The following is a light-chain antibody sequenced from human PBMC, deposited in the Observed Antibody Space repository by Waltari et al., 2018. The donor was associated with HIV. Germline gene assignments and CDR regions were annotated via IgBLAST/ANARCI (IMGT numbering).Light chain of an antibody. V-gene: IGLV1-40*01. Sequence: QSVLTQPPSVSGAPGQRVTISCTGSSPNIGAGYDVNWYQQLPGTAPKLLIYGNSNRPSGVPDRFSGSKSGTSASLAITGLQAEDEADYYCQSYDSSLSGSGVFGGGTKLTVL. CDR1: SPNIGAGYD. J-gene: IGLJ3*02. CDR2: GNS. CDR3: QSYDSSLSGSGV.